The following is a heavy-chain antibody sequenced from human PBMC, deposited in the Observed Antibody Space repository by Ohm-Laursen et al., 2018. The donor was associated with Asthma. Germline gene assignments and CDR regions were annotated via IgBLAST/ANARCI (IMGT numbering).Heavy chain of an antibody. Sequence: SVKVSCKVSGYTFTEYYMYWVRQATGQGLEWMGWMNPNSGNTGYAQKFQGRVTMTRNTSISTAYMELSSLRSEDTAVYYCARAVSGYYDFWSGYKVWFDPWGQGTLVTVSS. CDR1: GYTFTEYY. J-gene: IGHJ5*02. D-gene: IGHD3-3*01. V-gene: IGHV1-8*01. CDR2: MNPNSGNT. CDR3: ARAVSGYYDFWSGYKVWFDP.